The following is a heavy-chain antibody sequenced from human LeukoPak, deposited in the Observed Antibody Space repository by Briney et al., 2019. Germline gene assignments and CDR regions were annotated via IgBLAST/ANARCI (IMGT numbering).Heavy chain of an antibody. V-gene: IGHV4-59*01. CDR2: HYFSGST. CDR1: GGSISSYY. J-gene: IGHJ4*02. D-gene: IGHD6-13*01. Sequence: PSETLSLTCTVSGGSISSYYWSWIRQPPGEGLEGIGYHYFSGSTKYSPSLKGRSTISVGPSKDQFLLKLSSVTDADTAVYYCARFVGSWSLAYYFDYWGQGTLVTVSS. CDR3: ARFVGSWSLAYYFDY.